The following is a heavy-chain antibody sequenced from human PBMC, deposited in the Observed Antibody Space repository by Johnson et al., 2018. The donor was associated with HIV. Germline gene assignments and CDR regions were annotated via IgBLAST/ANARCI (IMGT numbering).Heavy chain of an antibody. CDR2: IKSKSDCGTT. Sequence: VQLVESGGGLVKPGGSLRLSCAASGFTFSGSAMHWVRQASGKGLEWVGRIKSKSDCGTTDYAAPVKGRFTISRDDSKNTLYMQMNSLKNEDTAVYYCTSLRDDAFDIWGQGTMVTLSS. V-gene: IGHV3-15*01. J-gene: IGHJ3*02. CDR1: GFTFSGSA. CDR3: TSLRDDAFDI.